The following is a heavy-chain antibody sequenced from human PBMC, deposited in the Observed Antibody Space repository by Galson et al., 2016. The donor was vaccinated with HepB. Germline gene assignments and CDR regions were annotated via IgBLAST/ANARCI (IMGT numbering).Heavy chain of an antibody. CDR2: IYHSGST. Sequence: PLSLTCTVSGGSITSGGYYWNWIRHHPGKGREWIGYIYHSGSTYYNPSLKSRVTISVDTSVNQFSLRLITATAAETAVYDSARDATSDRRNHYDYGMDDWGKGTTATVSS. CDR3: ARDATSDRRNHYDYGMDD. J-gene: IGHJ6*04. CDR1: GGSITSGGYY. V-gene: IGHV4-31*03.